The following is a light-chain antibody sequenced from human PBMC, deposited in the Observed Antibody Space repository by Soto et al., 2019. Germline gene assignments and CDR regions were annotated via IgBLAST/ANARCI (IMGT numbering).Light chain of an antibody. V-gene: IGLV8-61*01. CDR3: VLYMGGGLYV. CDR1: SGSVSTSYY. CDR2: STN. J-gene: IGLJ1*01. Sequence: QTVVTQEPSLSVSPGGTATLTCGLNSGSVSTSYYPSWYQQTPGQAPRTLIFSTNTRSSGVPARFSGSILGDRAALTITGAQADDESDYFCVLYMGGGLYVFGPGTKVTVL.